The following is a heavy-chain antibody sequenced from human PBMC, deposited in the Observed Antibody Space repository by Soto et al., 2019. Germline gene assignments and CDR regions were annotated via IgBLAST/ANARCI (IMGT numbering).Heavy chain of an antibody. V-gene: IGHV4-39*01. Sequence: SETLSLTCTVSVGSISSSSYYWGWIRQPPGKGLEWIGNIYYGGSTYYNPSLKSRVTISVDTSKNQFSLKLSSVTAADTAVYFCARRMATFRDTLESWGQGTMVTVSS. CDR3: ARRMATFRDTLES. D-gene: IGHD3-3*02. J-gene: IGHJ3*02. CDR2: IYYGGST. CDR1: VGSISSSSYY.